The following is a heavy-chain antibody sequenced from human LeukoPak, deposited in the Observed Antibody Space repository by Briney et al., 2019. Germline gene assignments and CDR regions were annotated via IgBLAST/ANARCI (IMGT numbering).Heavy chain of an antibody. J-gene: IGHJ3*02. CDR1: GGSFSGYY. CDR3: ARGLPTYYYDSSGFPTNNDAFDI. CDR2: INHSGST. V-gene: IGHV4-34*01. D-gene: IGHD3-22*01. Sequence: KSSETLSLTCAVYGGSFSGYYWSWIRQPPGKGLEWIGEINHSGSTNYNPSLKSRVTISVDTSKNQFSLKLSSVTAADTAVYYCARGLPTYYYDSSGFPTNNDAFDIWGQGTMVTVSS.